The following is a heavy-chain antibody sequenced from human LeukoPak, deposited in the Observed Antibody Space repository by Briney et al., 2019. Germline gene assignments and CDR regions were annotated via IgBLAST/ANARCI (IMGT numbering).Heavy chain of an antibody. CDR1: GYTFTSYG. Sequence: ASVKVSCKASGYTFTSYGISWVRQAPGQGLEWMGWISAYNGNTNYARKLQGRVTMTTDTSTSTAYMELRSLRSDDTAVYYSAREGPSGYGYGRDAFDIWGQGTMVTVSS. CDR3: AREGPSGYGYGRDAFDI. D-gene: IGHD5-18*01. J-gene: IGHJ3*02. V-gene: IGHV1-18*01. CDR2: ISAYNGNT.